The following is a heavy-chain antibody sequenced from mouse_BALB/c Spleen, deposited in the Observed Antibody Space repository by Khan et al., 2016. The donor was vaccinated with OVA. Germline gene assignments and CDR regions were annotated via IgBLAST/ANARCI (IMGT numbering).Heavy chain of an antibody. Sequence: EVKLLESGGDLVKPGGSPKLPCAALGLIFSSYSLSWVRQTPDMRLDWVASISSGGDYIYYLDSVQGRFTILRDNAKNTLHLQTSDLKSEETAMYYCADHLTGSFTYWGQGTLVTVSA. CDR2: ISSGGDYI. D-gene: IGHD4-1*01. V-gene: IGHV5-6*01. CDR1: GLIFSSYS. J-gene: IGHJ3*01. CDR3: ADHLTGSFTY.